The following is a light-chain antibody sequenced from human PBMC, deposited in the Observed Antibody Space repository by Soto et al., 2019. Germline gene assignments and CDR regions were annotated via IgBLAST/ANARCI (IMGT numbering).Light chain of an antibody. CDR2: EVT. CDR1: SSDVGGYDY. J-gene: IGLJ1*01. Sequence: QPALTQPPSASGSPGQSVTISCTGTSSDVGGYDYVSWYQQHPGKAPKLMIYEVTIRPSGVSDRFSGSKSGNTASLTVSGLQAEDEADYYCSSYTGGNPSDVFGTGTKVTVL. V-gene: IGLV2-8*01. CDR3: SSYTGGNPSDV.